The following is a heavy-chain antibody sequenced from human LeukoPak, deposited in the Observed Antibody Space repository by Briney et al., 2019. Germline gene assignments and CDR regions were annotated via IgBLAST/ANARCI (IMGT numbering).Heavy chain of an antibody. CDR3: ARDLPGAPRGFDY. CDR2: IYHSGST. Sequence: PSETLSLTCTVSGYSISSGYYWGWIRQPPGKGLEWIGSIYHSGSTYYNPSLKSRVTISVDTSKNQFSLKLSSVTAADTAVYYCARDLPGAPRGFDYWGQGTLVTVSS. D-gene: IGHD1-26*01. V-gene: IGHV4-38-2*02. CDR1: GYSISSGYY. J-gene: IGHJ4*02.